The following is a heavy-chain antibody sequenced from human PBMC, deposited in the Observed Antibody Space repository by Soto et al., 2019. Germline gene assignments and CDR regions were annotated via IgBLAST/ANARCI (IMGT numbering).Heavy chain of an antibody. CDR3: ARDSVGSGSYRPYYFDY. CDR1: GYTFTSYG. Sequence: ASVKVSCKASGYTFTSYGISWVRQAPGQGLEWMGWISAYNGNTNYAQKLQGRVTMTTDTSTSTAYMEMRSLRSDDTAVYYCARDSVGSGSYRPYYFDYWGQGTLVTVSS. D-gene: IGHD3-10*01. J-gene: IGHJ4*02. CDR2: ISAYNGNT. V-gene: IGHV1-18*01.